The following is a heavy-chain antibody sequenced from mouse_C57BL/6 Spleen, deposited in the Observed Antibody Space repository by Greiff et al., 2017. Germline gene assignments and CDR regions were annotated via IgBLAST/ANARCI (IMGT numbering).Heavy chain of an antibody. CDR2: IYPGNSDT. CDR1: GYTFTSYW. V-gene: IGHV1-5*01. D-gene: IGHD1-1*01. CDR3: TRYENYYDYAMDY. Sequence: EVQLQQSGTVLARPGASVKMSCKTSGYTFTSYWMHWVKQRPGLGLEWIGAIYPGNSDTSYNQKFKGKAKLTAVTSASTAYMELSSLTNEDSAVYYCTRYENYYDYAMDYWGQGTSVTVSS. J-gene: IGHJ4*01.